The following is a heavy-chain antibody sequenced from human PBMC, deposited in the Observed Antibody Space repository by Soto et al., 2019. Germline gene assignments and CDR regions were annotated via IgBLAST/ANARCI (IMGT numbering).Heavy chain of an antibody. CDR2: IVPIFGTA. J-gene: IGHJ5*02. V-gene: IGHV1-69*13. D-gene: IGHD6-19*01. Sequence: EASVKVSCKASGGTFSSYAISWVRQAPGQGLEWMGGIVPIFGTANYAQKFQGRVTITADESTSTAYMELSSLRSEDTAVYYCARDKYSSGPNWFDPWGQGTLVTVSS. CDR3: ARDKYSSGPNWFDP. CDR1: GGTFSSYA.